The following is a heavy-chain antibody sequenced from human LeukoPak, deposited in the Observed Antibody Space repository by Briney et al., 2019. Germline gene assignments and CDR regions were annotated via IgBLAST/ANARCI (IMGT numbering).Heavy chain of an antibody. D-gene: IGHD1-26*01. V-gene: IGHV3-74*01. J-gene: IGHJ4*02. CDR1: GXTFSNFW. CDR3: ASGSYGHY. CDR2: ISGDGSST. Sequence: TGGSLRLSCAASGXTFSNFWVHWVRQAPGKGLVWVSRISGDGSSTNYADSVKGRFTISRDNAKNTLYLQMNSLMAEDSAVYYCASGSYGHYWGQGTLVTVSS.